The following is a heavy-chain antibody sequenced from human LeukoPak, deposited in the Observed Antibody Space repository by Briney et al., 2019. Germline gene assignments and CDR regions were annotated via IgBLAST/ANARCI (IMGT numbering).Heavy chain of an antibody. CDR1: GFSFTNYW. CDR3: ARPLAAARFDGFDM. D-gene: IGHD6-13*01. Sequence: GESLKISCKTSGFSFTNYWIAWVRQMPGKGLEGMWIIYSGDSATRYTPSFEGPVTISADKSITTTSLPWSSLTASAPAMHSCARPLAAARFDGFDMWGQGTMVTVSS. V-gene: IGHV5-51*01. CDR2: IYSGDSAT. J-gene: IGHJ3*02.